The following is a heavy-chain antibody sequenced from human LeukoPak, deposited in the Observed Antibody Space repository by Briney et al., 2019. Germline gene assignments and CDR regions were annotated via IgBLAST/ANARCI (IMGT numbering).Heavy chain of an antibody. CDR3: ARTYYDTFMDV. J-gene: IGHJ6*03. Sequence: SQTLSLTCTVSGGSISSDNYYWSWIRQPAGKGLEWIGRIYTGGSTNYNPSLKSRVTISKDTSKNQFSLKVSSVTAADTAVYYCARTYYDTFMDVWGKGTTVTISS. V-gene: IGHV4-61*02. CDR2: IYTGGST. D-gene: IGHD3-9*01. CDR1: GGSISSDNYY.